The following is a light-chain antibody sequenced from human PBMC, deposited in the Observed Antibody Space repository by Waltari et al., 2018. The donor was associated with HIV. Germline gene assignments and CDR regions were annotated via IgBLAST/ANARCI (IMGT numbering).Light chain of an antibody. J-gene: IGLJ2*01. Sequence: QLVLTQSPSASASLGASVRLTCTLSSGHSHYAIAWHQQQPGKGPRYLMKLNNDGSHTKGDGIPDRFSGSSSGAERYLTISSLQSEDEADYYCQTWGTGIHVVFGGGTKLSVL. CDR2: LNNDGSH. CDR3: QTWGTGIHVV. V-gene: IGLV4-69*01. CDR1: SGHSHYA.